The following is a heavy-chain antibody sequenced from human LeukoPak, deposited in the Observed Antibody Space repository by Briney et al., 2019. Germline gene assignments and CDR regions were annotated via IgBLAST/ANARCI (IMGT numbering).Heavy chain of an antibody. J-gene: IGHJ5*02. D-gene: IGHD6-19*01. Sequence: GGSLRLSCAASGFTFSRSWMHWVRHAPGKGMEWVASIKEDGSEKYYVDSVKGRFTISTDNAKNSLYLQMNSLRAEDTAMYCCASSGWYSTPNWFDPWGQGTLVIVPS. V-gene: IGHV3-7*01. CDR2: IKEDGSEK. CDR1: GFTFSRSW. CDR3: ASSGWYSTPNWFDP.